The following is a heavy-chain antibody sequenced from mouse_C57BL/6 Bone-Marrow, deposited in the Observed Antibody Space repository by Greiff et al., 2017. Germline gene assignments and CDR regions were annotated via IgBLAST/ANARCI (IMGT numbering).Heavy chain of an antibody. CDR3: ARGYYGSFFDY. CDR1: GYTFTNYW. Sequence: VKLQESGAELVRPGTSVKMSCKASGYTFTNYWIGWAKQRPGHGLEWIGDIYPGGGYTNYNEKFKGKATLTADKSSSTAYMQFSSLTSEDSAIYYCARGYYGSFFDYWGQGTTLTVSS. CDR2: IYPGGGYT. V-gene: IGHV1-63*01. J-gene: IGHJ2*01. D-gene: IGHD1-1*01.